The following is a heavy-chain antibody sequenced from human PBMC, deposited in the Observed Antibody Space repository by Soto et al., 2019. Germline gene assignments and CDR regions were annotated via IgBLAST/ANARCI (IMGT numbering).Heavy chain of an antibody. CDR3: ARGLGNYYYGMDV. CDR1: GGSFSGYY. CDR2: INHSGST. D-gene: IGHD3-10*01. J-gene: IGHJ6*02. V-gene: IGHV4-34*01. Sequence: QVQLQQWGAGLLKPSETLSLTCAVYGGSFSGYYWSWIRQPPGKGLEWIGEINHSGSTNYNPSLKSRVTISVDTSKNQFSLKLSPVTAADTAVYYCARGLGNYYYGMDVWGQGTTVTVSS.